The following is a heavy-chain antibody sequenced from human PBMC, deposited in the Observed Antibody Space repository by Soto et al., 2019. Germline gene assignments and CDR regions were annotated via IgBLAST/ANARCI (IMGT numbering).Heavy chain of an antibody. D-gene: IGHD3-3*01. Sequence: SETLSLTCTVSGGSISTYYWSWIRQPPGKGLEWIGYFYYSGSTNYNPSLKSRVTISVDTSKNQFSLKLSSVTAADTAVYYCARGGWRHIDYWGQXTLVTVSS. J-gene: IGHJ4*02. CDR2: FYYSGST. CDR3: ARGGWRHIDY. V-gene: IGHV4-59*08. CDR1: GGSISTYY.